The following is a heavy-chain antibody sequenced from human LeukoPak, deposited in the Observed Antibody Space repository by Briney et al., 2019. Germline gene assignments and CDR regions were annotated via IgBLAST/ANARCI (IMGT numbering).Heavy chain of an antibody. J-gene: IGHJ4*02. V-gene: IGHV4-39*01. CDR1: GGSISSSSYY. CDR3: ARQLGPNDY. CDR2: IYYSGST. Sequence: SETLSLTCTVSGGSISSSSYYWGWIRQPPGKGLEWNGSIYYSGSTYYNPSLKSRVTISVDTSKNQFSLKLSSVTAADTAVYYCARQLGPNDYWGQGTLVTVSS.